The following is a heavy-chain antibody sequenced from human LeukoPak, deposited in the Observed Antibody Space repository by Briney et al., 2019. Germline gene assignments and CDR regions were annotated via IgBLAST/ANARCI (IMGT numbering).Heavy chain of an antibody. D-gene: IGHD3-9*01. V-gene: IGHV4-34*01. CDR2: INHSGST. CDR1: GGSFSGYY. Sequence: SETLSLTCAVYGGSFSGYYWSWIRQPPGKGLEWIGGINHSGSTNYNPSLKSRVTISVDTSKNQFSLKLSSVTAADTAVYYCARGVFFFVYYDILTGYPRTNWFDPWGQGTLVTVSS. J-gene: IGHJ5*02. CDR3: ARGVFFFVYYDILTGYPRTNWFDP.